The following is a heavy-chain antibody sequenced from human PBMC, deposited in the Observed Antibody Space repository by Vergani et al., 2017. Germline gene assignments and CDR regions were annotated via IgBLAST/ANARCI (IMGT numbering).Heavy chain of an antibody. CDR1: GGSISSYY. V-gene: IGHV4-59*01. D-gene: IGHD4-23*01. Sequence: QVQLQESGPGLVKPSETLSLTCTVSGGSISSYYWSWIRQPPGKGLEWIWYIYYSGSTNYNPSLKSRVTISVDKSKNQFSLKLSSVTAADTAVYYCARARPPYGGNSRRGWYFDLWGRGTLVTVSS. CDR2: IYYSGST. CDR3: ARARPPYGGNSRRGWYFDL. J-gene: IGHJ2*01.